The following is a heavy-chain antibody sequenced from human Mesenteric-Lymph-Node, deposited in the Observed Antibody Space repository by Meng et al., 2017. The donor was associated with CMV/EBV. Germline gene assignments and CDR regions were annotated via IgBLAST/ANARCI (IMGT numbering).Heavy chain of an antibody. CDR2: MYHSGSS. V-gene: IGHV4-59*01. CDR1: GGSISSYY. D-gene: IGHD4-23*01. Sequence: SETLSLTCSVSGGSISSYYWSWIRQPPGKGLEWIGYMYHSGSSSYNPSLKSRVTMSVDTSKNQFSLKLSSVTAADTAVYYCAKHNSRDGYFDNWGQGTLVTVSS. J-gene: IGHJ4*02. CDR3: AKHNSRDGYFDN.